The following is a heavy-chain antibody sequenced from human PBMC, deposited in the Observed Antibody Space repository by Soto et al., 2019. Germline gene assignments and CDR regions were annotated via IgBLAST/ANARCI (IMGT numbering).Heavy chain of an antibody. CDR2: IIPIFGTA. Sequence: SVKVSCKASGGTFSSYAISWVRQAPGQGLEWMGGIIPIFGTANFAQKFQGRVTITADKSTSTAYMELSSLRSEDTAVYYCARANRRYCSGGSCYWFDPWGQGTLVTVSA. CDR3: ARANRRYCSGGSCYWFDP. D-gene: IGHD2-15*01. CDR1: GGTFSSYA. J-gene: IGHJ5*02. V-gene: IGHV1-69*06.